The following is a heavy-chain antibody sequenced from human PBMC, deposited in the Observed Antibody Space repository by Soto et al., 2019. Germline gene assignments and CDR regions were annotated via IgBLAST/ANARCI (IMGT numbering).Heavy chain of an antibody. CDR3: ARGIVVVTAIDYGMDV. Sequence: GASVKVSCKASGYTFTGYYMHWVRQARGQGLEWMGIINPSGGSTTYAQKFQNRVTMTRDTSTSTVYMELSSLRSEDTAVYYCARGIVVVTAIDYGMDVWGQGTTVTVSS. CDR2: INPSGGST. V-gene: IGHV1-46*01. D-gene: IGHD2-21*02. CDR1: GYTFTGYY. J-gene: IGHJ6*02.